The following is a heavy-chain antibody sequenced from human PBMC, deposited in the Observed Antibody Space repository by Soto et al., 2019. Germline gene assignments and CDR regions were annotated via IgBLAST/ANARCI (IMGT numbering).Heavy chain of an antibody. CDR1: GFTFSDYS. CDR2: ISSSGSTI. V-gene: IGHV3-11*01. D-gene: IGHD6-6*01. J-gene: IGHJ3*02. CDR3: ARGVFNSSSADAFYI. Sequence: GGSLLLSRAASGFTFSDYSMSWIRQAPGKGLEWVSYISSSGSTIYYADSVKGRFTISRDNAKNSLYLQMNSLRAEDTAVFYCARGVFNSSSADAFYIWDPWTMGTVSS.